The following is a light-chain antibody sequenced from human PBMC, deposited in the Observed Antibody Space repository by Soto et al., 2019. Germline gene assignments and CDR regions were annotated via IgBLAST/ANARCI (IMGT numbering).Light chain of an antibody. CDR2: AAS. CDR1: QSVGSN. V-gene: IGKV3-15*01. Sequence: EIVMTQSPATLSVSPGERATLSCRASQSVGSNLAWYQQKPGHAPRLLIYAASARATVIPARFSGSGSGTDFTLTISSLQSEDFAVYYCQQYNGWPLTFGGGTKVEIK. J-gene: IGKJ4*01. CDR3: QQYNGWPLT.